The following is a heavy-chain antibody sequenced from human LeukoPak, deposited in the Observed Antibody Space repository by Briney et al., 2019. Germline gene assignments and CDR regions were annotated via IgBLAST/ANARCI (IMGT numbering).Heavy chain of an antibody. CDR1: GNTFADYW. V-gene: IGHV5-51*01. CDR3: AGQTYDYWMDS. Sequence: GEPLKISCKVSGNTFADYWVAWVRQRPGKGLEWMGIIYPGNSDTRYSPPFQGHVTLSVDKSIGTAYLHWSSLEASDTAIYFCAGQTYDYWMDSWGQGTLVTVSS. D-gene: IGHD3/OR15-3a*01. J-gene: IGHJ4*02. CDR2: IYPGNSDT.